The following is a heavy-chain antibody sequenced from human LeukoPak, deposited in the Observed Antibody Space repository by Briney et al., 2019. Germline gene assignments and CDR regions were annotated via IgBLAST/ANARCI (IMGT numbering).Heavy chain of an antibody. D-gene: IGHD2-15*01. Sequence: SETLSLTCAVSDESFSGYYWNWIRQPPGRGLEWTGEINYSGSTQYHPSLKSRVSMSVDKSKKQVSLKLSSVTVADTAVYYCAREGRGGRNFDYWGQGTLAIVSS. CDR3: AREGRGGRNFDY. CDR2: INYSGST. J-gene: IGHJ4*02. CDR1: DESFSGYY. V-gene: IGHV4-34*01.